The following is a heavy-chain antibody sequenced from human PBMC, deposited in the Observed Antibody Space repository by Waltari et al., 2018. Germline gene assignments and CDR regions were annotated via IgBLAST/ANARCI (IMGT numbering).Heavy chain of an antibody. D-gene: IGHD6-13*01. CDR1: GGSISSSSYY. V-gene: IGHV4-39*07. Sequence: QLQLQESGPGLVKPSETLSLTCTVSGGSISSSSYYCGRIRQPPGKGLEWIGSIYYSGSTYYNPSLKSRVTISVDTSKNQFSLKLSSVTAADTAVYYCASIANYYGMDVWGQGTTVTVSS. CDR3: ASIANYYGMDV. J-gene: IGHJ6*02. CDR2: IYYSGST.